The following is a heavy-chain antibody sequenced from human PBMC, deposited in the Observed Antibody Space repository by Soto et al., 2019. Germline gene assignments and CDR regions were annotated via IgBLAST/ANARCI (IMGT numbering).Heavy chain of an antibody. CDR1: GGSFSGYY. CDR3: ARTSSIAVAGTRSRKYYFDY. D-gene: IGHD6-19*01. V-gene: IGHV4-34*01. J-gene: IGHJ4*02. CDR2: INHSGST. Sequence: QVQLQQWGAGLLKPSETLSLTCAVYGGSFSGYYWSWIRQPPGKGLEWIGEINHSGSTNYNPSLKSRDTISVDTSKNQFSLKLSSVTAADTAVYYCARTSSIAVAGTRSRKYYFDYWGQGTLVTVSS.